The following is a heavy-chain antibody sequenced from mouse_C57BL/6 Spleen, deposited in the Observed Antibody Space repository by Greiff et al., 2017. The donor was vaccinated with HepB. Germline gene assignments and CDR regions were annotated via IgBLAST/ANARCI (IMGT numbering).Heavy chain of an antibody. CDR3: ARGGYPSFDY. D-gene: IGHD2-2*01. CDR1: GFTFSSDG. J-gene: IGHJ2*01. Sequence: EVKLMESGGDLVKPGGSRKHCCGASGFTFSSDGMSGVRQTPDKRLEWVATISSGGSYTYYPDSVKGRFTISRDNAKNTLYLQMSSLKSEDTAMYYCARGGYPSFDYWGQGTTLTVSS. CDR2: ISSGGSYT. V-gene: IGHV5-6*02.